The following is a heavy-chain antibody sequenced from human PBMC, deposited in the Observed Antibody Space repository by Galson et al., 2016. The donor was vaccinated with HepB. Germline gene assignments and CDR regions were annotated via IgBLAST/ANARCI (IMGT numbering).Heavy chain of an antibody. D-gene: IGHD2-21*01. V-gene: IGHV3-23*01. CDR3: AKAKTVVGSAYEY. CDR2: IDERNDNR. Sequence: SLRLSCAASGFSFAGYAMHWVRQAPGKGLEWVSTIDERNDNRCYAVSVEGRFTISRDNSRDTLYLQMNSLRAEDTAVYYCAKAKTVVGSAYEYWGQGTLVTVSS. J-gene: IGHJ4*02. CDR1: GFSFAGYA.